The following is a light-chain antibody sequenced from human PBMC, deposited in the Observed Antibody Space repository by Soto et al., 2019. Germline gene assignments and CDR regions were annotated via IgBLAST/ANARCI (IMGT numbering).Light chain of an antibody. CDR1: QSISNW. CDR3: QQYDTSWT. CDR2: KAS. Sequence: DIQMTQSPSTLSASVGDRVTITCRASQSISNWLAWYQQKPGKAPKLLIYKASNLDIGVPSRFSGSGSGTEFTLTSSSLQPDDFANYYCQQYDTSWTFGQGTKVEIK. J-gene: IGKJ1*01. V-gene: IGKV1-5*03.